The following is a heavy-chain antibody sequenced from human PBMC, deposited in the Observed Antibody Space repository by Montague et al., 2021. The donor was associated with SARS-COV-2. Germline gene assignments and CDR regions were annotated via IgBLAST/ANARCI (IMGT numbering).Heavy chain of an antibody. CDR1: GGSISNFY. J-gene: IGHJ4*02. V-gene: IGHV4-59*12. CDR3: ARINPTGVDF. CDR2: ISYTGST. D-gene: IGHD1-14*01. Sequence: SETLSLTCTVSGGSISNFYWTRIRSPPGKGLDWIGSISYTGSTNYNPSLKSRVAISVDTSKNQFSLKLTSVTAADTAFYYCARINPTGVDFWGQGTLVTVSS.